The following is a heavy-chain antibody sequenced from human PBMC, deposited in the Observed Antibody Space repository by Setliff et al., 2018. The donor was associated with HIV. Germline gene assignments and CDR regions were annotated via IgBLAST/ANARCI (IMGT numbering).Heavy chain of an antibody. D-gene: IGHD3-10*01. Sequence: SQTLSLTCVISGDSVSGNSVSWNWIRQSPSRGLEWLGRTYYRSKWYYQYALSLKSRISINPDTSKNQFSLKLNTVTAADTAVYYCAGEFAYWGQGALVTVSS. CDR3: AGEFAY. CDR2: TYYRSKWYY. J-gene: IGHJ4*02. V-gene: IGHV6-1*01. CDR1: GDSVSGNSVS.